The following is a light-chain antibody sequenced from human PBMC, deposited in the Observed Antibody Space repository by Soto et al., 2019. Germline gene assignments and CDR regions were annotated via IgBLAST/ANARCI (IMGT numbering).Light chain of an antibody. CDR1: QSLLHSNGYNY. V-gene: IGKV2-28*01. J-gene: IGKJ1*01. Sequence: DIVMTQSPLSLPVTPGEPASISCRSSQSLLHSNGYNYLDWYLQKPGQSPQLLIYLGSNRASGVPDRVSGSGLGTDFTLKISRVEAEDVGVYYCMQALQTPRTFGQGTKVEIK. CDR2: LGS. CDR3: MQALQTPRT.